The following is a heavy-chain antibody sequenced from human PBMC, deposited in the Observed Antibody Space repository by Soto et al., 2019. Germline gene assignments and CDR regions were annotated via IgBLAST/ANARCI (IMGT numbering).Heavy chain of an antibody. CDR2: IRNKANNYAT. D-gene: IGHD2-15*01. J-gene: IGHJ5*02. CDR3: SSHSPEDMIRT. V-gene: IGHV3-73*01. Sequence: GGSLRLSCAASGFTFSSYAMSWVRQAPGKGLEWVGRIRNKANNYATAYAASVKGRFTISRDDSENTAYLQMNSLKTEDTAVYYCSSHSPEDMIRTWGQGTLVTVSS. CDR1: GFTFSSYA.